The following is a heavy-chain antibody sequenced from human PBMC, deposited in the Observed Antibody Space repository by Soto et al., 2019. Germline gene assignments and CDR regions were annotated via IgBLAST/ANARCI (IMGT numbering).Heavy chain of an antibody. D-gene: IGHD3-3*01. Sequence: PGGSLRLSCAASGFTFSGSAMHWVRQASGKGLEWVGRIRSKANSYATAYAASVKGRFTISRDDSKNTAYLQMNSLKTEDTAVYYCTSLTYDFWSGYYIPDDYYYYYMDVWGKGTTVTVSS. CDR3: TSLTYDFWSGYYIPDDYYYYYMDV. J-gene: IGHJ6*03. CDR2: IRSKANSYAT. CDR1: GFTFSGSA. V-gene: IGHV3-73*01.